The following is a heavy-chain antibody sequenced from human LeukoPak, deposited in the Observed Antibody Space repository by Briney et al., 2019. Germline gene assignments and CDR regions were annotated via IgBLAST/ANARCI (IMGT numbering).Heavy chain of an antibody. J-gene: IGHJ6*03. CDR3: ARDLRVPAATYYYYYYYMDV. Sequence: PSETLSPTCTVSGGSISSYYWSWIRQPAGKGLEWIGRIYTSGSTNYNPSLKSRVTMSVDTSKNQFSLKLSSVTAADTAVYYCARDLRVPAATYYYYYYYMDVWGKGTTVTVSS. CDR1: GGSISSYY. D-gene: IGHD2-2*01. V-gene: IGHV4-4*07. CDR2: IYTSGST.